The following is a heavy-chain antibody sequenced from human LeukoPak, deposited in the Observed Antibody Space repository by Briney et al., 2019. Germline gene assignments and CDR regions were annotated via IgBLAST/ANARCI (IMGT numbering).Heavy chain of an antibody. CDR3: ARGQTYLWFGELLYGTGGAFDI. J-gene: IGHJ3*02. V-gene: IGHV3-48*03. CDR2: ISSSGSTI. Sequence: GGSLRLSCAASGFTFSSYEMNWVRQAPGKGLEWVSYISSSGSTIYYADSVKGRFIISRDNAKNSLYLQMNSLRAEDTAVYYCARGQTYLWFGELLYGTGGAFDIWGQGTMVTVSS. D-gene: IGHD3-10*01. CDR1: GFTFSSYE.